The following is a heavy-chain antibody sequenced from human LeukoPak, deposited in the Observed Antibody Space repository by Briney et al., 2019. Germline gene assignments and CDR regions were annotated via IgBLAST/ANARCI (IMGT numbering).Heavy chain of an antibody. Sequence: ASVKVSCKASVYTFTRYGISWVRQAPGQGLEWMGWISAYNGNTNYAQKLQGRVTMTTDTTTRTAYMELRSRRSDDAAVYYCARVSGDYDGDFDYWGQGTLVTVSS. CDR3: ARVSGDYDGDFDY. CDR2: ISAYNGNT. J-gene: IGHJ4*02. D-gene: IGHD4-17*01. V-gene: IGHV1-18*01. CDR1: VYTFTRYG.